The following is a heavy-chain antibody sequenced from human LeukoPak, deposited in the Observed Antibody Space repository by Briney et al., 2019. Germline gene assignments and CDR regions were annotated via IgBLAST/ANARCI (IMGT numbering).Heavy chain of an antibody. CDR3: ARERGSSSWEYDY. CDR2: IKSKTDGGTT. D-gene: IGHD6-13*01. CDR1: GFTFSKAW. Sequence: GGSLRLSCAASGFTFSKAWMGWVRQAPGKGLEWVGRIKSKTDGGTTDYAAPVKGRFTISRDDSKNTLYLQMNSLKTEDTAVYYCARERGSSSWEYDYWGQGTLVTVSS. J-gene: IGHJ4*02. V-gene: IGHV3-15*01.